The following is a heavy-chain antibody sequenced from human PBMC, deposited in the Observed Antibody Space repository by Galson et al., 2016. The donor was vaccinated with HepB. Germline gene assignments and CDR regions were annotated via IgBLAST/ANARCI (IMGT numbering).Heavy chain of an antibody. V-gene: IGHV4-4*02. CDR2: VYHTGST. CDR1: GDSISSSTW. J-gene: IGHJ4*02. D-gene: IGHD3-10*01. CDR3: ARRGVYYSGSGEFARTVTLPFDN. Sequence: ETLSLTCAVSGDSISSSTWWRWVRQPPEKGLEWIGEVYHTGSTNYNPSLKSRVTIAVDKSKSQFSLKLSPVTAADTAMYYCARRGVYYSGSGEFARTVTLPFDNWGQGTLVTVSS.